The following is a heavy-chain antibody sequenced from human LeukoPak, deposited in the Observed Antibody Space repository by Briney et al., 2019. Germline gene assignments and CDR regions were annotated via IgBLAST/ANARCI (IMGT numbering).Heavy chain of an antibody. CDR2: ISSSSSYI. J-gene: IGHJ4*02. CDR3: ARDQDYGDSYFDY. V-gene: IGHV3-21*01. D-gene: IGHD4-17*01. Sequence: PGGSLRLSCAASGFTFSSYSMNWVRQAPGQGLELVSSISSSSSYIYYADSVKGRFTISRDNAKNSLYLQMNSLRAEDTAVYYCARDQDYGDSYFDYWGQGTLVTVSS. CDR1: GFTFSSYS.